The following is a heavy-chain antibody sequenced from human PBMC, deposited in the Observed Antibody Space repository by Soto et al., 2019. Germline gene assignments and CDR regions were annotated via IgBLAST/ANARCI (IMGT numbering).Heavy chain of an antibody. J-gene: IGHJ4*02. D-gene: IGHD3-3*01. CDR3: ARGGRGTNYDFWSGYYD. V-gene: IGHV4-34*01. Sequence: PSETLCLTCAVYGGSFSGYCWSWIRQPPGKGLEWIGEINHSGSTNYNPSLKSRVTISVDTSKNQFSLKLSSVTAADTAVYYCARGGRGTNYDFWSGYYDWGQGTLVTVSS. CDR1: GGSFSGYC. CDR2: INHSGST.